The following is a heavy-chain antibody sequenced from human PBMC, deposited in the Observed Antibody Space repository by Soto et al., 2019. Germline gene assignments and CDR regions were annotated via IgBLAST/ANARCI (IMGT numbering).Heavy chain of an antibody. V-gene: IGHV1-18*01. J-gene: IGHJ4*02. D-gene: IGHD3-3*01. Sequence: QVQLVQSGAEVKKPGASVKVSCKASGYTFTSYGISWVRQAPGQGLEWMGWISAYNGITNYAQKLQGRVTMTTDTSTSTAYMELRSLRSDDTAVYYCARGSYYDFWSGYSGTYYFDYWGQGTLVTVSS. CDR2: ISAYNGIT. CDR3: ARGSYYDFWSGYSGTYYFDY. CDR1: GYTFTSYG.